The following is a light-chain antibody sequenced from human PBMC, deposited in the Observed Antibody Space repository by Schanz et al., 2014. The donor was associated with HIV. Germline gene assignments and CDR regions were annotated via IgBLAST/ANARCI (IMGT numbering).Light chain of an antibody. V-gene: IGLV2-14*03. CDR1: SNDVGTYDF. CDR2: DVT. CDR3: CSYAGSYV. J-gene: IGLJ1*01. Sequence: QSALTQPASVSGSPGQSVTISCSGSSNDVGTYDFLSWYQQHPGKAPILIIYDVTNRPSGISDRFSGSKSGNTASLTISGLQAEDEADYYCCSYAGSYVFGTGTKLTVL.